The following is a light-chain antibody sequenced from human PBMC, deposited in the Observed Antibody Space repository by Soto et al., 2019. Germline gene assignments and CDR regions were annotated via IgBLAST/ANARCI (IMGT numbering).Light chain of an antibody. V-gene: IGKV1-5*01. J-gene: IGKJ1*01. CDR3: QQYNSYSWT. Sequence: DIRMTQSPSTLSTSVGDRVTITCRASQNIRGWLAWYQQKPGKAPKLLIYDPSTLESGVPSRFSGSGSGTEFTLTISSLQPDEFASYYCQQYNSYSWTFGQGTTVAIK. CDR1: QNIRGW. CDR2: DPS.